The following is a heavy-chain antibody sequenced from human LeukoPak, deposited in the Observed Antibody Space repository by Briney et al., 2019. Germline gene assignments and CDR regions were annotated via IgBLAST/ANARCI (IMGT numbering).Heavy chain of an antibody. D-gene: IGHD6-13*01. CDR2: ISSSSSYI. J-gene: IGHJ3*02. V-gene: IGHV3-21*01. CDR1: GFTFSSYS. Sequence: GGSLRLSCAASGFTFSSYSMNWVRRAPGKGLEWVSSISSSSSYIYYADSVKGRFTISRDNAKNSLYLQMNSLRAEDTAVYYCARVRQQLVGNDAFDIWGQGTMVTVSS. CDR3: ARVRQQLVGNDAFDI.